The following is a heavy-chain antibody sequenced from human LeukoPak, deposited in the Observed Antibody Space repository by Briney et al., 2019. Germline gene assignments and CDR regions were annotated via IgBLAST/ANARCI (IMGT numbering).Heavy chain of an antibody. D-gene: IGHD3-16*02. CDR2: IFNSGST. Sequence: PSDTLSLTCTLWGVSLSRYQGSCIPQPPGKGVVWIVYIFNSGSTNYTPSLKSRVTISIDTSKNQFSLRLSSVTAADTAVNYCARGGGAISFIDYWGQGTLVTVSS. V-gene: IGHV4-59*07. CDR3: ARGGGAISFIDY. J-gene: IGHJ4*02. CDR1: GVSLSRYQ.